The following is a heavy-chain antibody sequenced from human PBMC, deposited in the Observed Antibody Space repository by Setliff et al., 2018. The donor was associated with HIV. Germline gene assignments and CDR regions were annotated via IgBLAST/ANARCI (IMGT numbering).Heavy chain of an antibody. V-gene: IGHV4-59*11. CDR2: IYNSGNT. J-gene: IGHJ6*02. D-gene: IGHD3-10*01. CDR1: GDSISNHY. CDR3: ARVEAKIRGANYGMDV. Sequence: NPSETLSLTCNVSGDSISNHYWNWIRQPPGKGLEWIATIYNSGNTVSNPSLKSRVTISVDTPKNQFSLTLNSVTAADTAVYSCARVEAKIRGANYGMDVWGQGTTVTVS.